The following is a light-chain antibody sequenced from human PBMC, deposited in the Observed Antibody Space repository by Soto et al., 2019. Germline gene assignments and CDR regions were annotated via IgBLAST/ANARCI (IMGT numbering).Light chain of an antibody. V-gene: IGKV3-20*01. CDR3: QQYGRSPRT. CDR2: GAS. CDR1: QSVTNNY. Sequence: ELVLTQSPGTLSLSPGERASLSCRASQSVTNNYLAWYQQKPGQAPRLLIYGASSRATGIPDRFSGSGSGTDFILTITRMEPEDFAVYYCQQYGRSPRTFGQGTKVDIK. J-gene: IGKJ1*01.